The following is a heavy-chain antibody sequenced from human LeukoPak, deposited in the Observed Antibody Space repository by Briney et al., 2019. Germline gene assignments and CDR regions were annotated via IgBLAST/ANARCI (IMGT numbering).Heavy chain of an antibody. CDR1: GYTFTGYY. J-gene: IGHJ5*02. Sequence: GASVKVSCKASGYTFTGYYMHWVRQAPGQGLEWMGWINPNSGGTNYAQKFQGRVTMTRDTSISTAYMELSRLRSDDTAVYYCARDSYGDYNWFDPWGQGTLVTVSS. CDR2: INPNSGGT. V-gene: IGHV1-2*02. D-gene: IGHD4-17*01. CDR3: ARDSYGDYNWFDP.